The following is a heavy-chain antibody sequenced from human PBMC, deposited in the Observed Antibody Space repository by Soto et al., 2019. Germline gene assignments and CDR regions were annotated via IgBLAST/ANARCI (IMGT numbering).Heavy chain of an antibody. V-gene: IGHV4-31*03. CDR1: GGSISSGGYY. D-gene: IGHD6-13*01. CDR2: IYYSGST. J-gene: IGHJ4*02. Sequence: PSETLSLTCTVSGGSISSGGYYWSWIRQHPGKGLEWIGYIYYSGSTYYNPSLKSRVTISVDTSKNQFSLKLSSVTAADTAVYYCASSGYSSSWYWFPFDYWGQGTLVTVSS. CDR3: ASSGYSSSWYWFPFDY.